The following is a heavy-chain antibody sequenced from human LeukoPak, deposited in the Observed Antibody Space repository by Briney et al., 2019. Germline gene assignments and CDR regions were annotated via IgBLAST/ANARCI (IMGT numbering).Heavy chain of an antibody. Sequence: ASVKVSCKASGYTFTSYGITWVRQAPGQGLEWMGWISAYSGNTNYAQKLQGRVTMTTDTSTTTIYMELRSLRSDDTAVYYCAREVVPAATYMDVWGKGTTVTVSS. CDR1: GYTFTSYG. J-gene: IGHJ6*03. V-gene: IGHV1-18*01. CDR2: ISAYSGNT. D-gene: IGHD2-2*01. CDR3: AREVVPAATYMDV.